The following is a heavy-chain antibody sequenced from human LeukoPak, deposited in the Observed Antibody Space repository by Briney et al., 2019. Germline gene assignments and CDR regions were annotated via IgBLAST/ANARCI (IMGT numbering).Heavy chain of an antibody. CDR1: GFSFRTYS. CDR2: VSADGRTQ. CDR3: ARDHRNYYDSSGYDY. V-gene: IGHV3-30*03. D-gene: IGHD3-22*01. Sequence: GGSLRLSCAASGFSFRTYSIHWVRQAPGKGLEWVTVVSADGRTQLYSDSVKGRYTVSRDNSLNTLHLQMNSLRAEDTAVYYCARDHRNYYDSSGYDYWGQGTLVTVSS. J-gene: IGHJ4*02.